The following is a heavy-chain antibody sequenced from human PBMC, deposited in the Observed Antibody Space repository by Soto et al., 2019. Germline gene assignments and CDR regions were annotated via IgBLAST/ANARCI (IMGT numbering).Heavy chain of an antibody. CDR2: IDPGDSSA. CDR3: ARRYCSRAYCYYDS. Sequence: PGESLKISCHGSGYNFFSVWIVCVRQVPGKGLEWVGRIDPGDSSATYSPTFQGHVTISADRSTRSAYLQWRSLRASDTAIYFCARRYCSRAYCYYDSWDQGSLVTVSS. V-gene: IGHV5-10-1*01. D-gene: IGHD2-2*01. CDR1: GYNFFSVW. J-gene: IGHJ4*02.